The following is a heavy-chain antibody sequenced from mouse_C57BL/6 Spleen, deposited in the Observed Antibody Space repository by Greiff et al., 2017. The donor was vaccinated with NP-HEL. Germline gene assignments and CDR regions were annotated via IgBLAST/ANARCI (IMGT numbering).Heavy chain of an antibody. Sequence: VQLQQSGPELVKPGASVKISCKASGYAFSSSWMNWVKQRPGKGLEWIGRIYPGDGDTNYNGKFKGKATLTADKSSSTAYMQLSSLTSEDSAVYFCARSGGSDYYGSSYDAMDYWGQGTSVTVSS. V-gene: IGHV1-82*01. J-gene: IGHJ4*01. D-gene: IGHD1-1*01. CDR3: ARSGGSDYYGSSYDAMDY. CDR2: IYPGDGDT. CDR1: GYAFSSSW.